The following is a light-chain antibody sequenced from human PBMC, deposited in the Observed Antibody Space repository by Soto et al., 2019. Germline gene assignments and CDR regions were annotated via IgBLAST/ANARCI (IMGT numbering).Light chain of an antibody. CDR1: QSIRRW. J-gene: IGKJ1*01. CDR2: DAS. Sequence: DTQMTQSPSTLSASVGDRVTSNCRASQSIRRWLAWYQQRPGRAPKVLIYDASSLESGVPSRFSGSGSGTEFTLTISSLQPDDFATYYCQQYDNWPWTFGQGTKVDIK. V-gene: IGKV1-5*01. CDR3: QQYDNWPWT.